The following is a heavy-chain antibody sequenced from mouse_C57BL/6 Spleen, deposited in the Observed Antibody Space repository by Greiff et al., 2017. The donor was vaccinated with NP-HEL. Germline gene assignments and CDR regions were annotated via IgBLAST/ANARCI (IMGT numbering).Heavy chain of an antibody. CDR2: IDPSDSYT. Sequence: QVHVKQPGAELVMPGASVKLSCKASGYTFTSYWMHWVKQRPGQGLEWIGEIDPSDSYTNYNQKFKGKSTLTVDKSSSTAYMQLSSLTSEDSAVYYCARDDGYYGGFAYWGQGTLVTVSA. J-gene: IGHJ3*01. CDR1: GYTFTSYW. D-gene: IGHD2-3*01. CDR3: ARDDGYYGGFAY. V-gene: IGHV1-69*01.